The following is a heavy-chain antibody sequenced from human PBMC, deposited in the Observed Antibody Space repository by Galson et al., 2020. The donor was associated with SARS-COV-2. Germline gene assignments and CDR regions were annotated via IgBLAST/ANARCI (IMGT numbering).Heavy chain of an antibody. CDR3: ARGQSSGKSRITMVRGAPRLQAFDI. V-gene: IGHV4-34*01. Sequence: SETLSLTCAVYGGSFSGYYWSWIRQPPGKGLEWIGEINHSGSTNYNPSLKSRVTISVDTSKNQFSLKLSSVTAADTAVYYCARGQSSGKSRITMVRGAPRLQAFDIWGQGTMVTVSS. CDR1: GGSFSGYY. D-gene: IGHD3-10*01. J-gene: IGHJ3*02. CDR2: INHSGST.